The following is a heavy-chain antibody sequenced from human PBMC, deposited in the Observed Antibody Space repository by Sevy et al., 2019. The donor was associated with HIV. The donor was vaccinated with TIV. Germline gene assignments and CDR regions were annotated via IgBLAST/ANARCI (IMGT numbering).Heavy chain of an antibody. CDR2: IYYSGST. CDR3: ARAHTAAGMVDAFDI. CDR1: GGSVSSGSYY. V-gene: IGHV4-61*01. J-gene: IGHJ3*02. Sequence: SETLSLTCTVSGGSVSSGSYYWSWIRQPPGKGLEWIGYIYYSGSTNYNPSLKSRVTISVDTSKNQFSLKLSSVTAAETAVYYCARAHTAAGMVDAFDIWGQGTMVTVSS. D-gene: IGHD6-13*01.